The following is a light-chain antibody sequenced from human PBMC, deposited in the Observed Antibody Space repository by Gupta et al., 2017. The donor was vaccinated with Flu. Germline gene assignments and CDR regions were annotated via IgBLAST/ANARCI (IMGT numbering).Light chain of an antibody. CDR3: QQDNSYPYT. V-gene: IGKV1-5*03. CDR1: QNIDTW. J-gene: IGKJ2*01. Sequence: DIQMTQSPSTLSAFVGDRVTITCRASQNIDTWLAWHQQRSGKAPKLVIYKVSTLESGVPSRFSGSGSGTEFTLTISSLQPDDFGTYYCQQDNSYPYTFGQGTKLEIK. CDR2: KVS.